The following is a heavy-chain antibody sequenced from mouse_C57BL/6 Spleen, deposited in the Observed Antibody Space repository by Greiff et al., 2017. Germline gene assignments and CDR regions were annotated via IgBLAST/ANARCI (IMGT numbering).Heavy chain of an antibody. V-gene: IGHV3-6*01. CDR3: AIPWDERGLGFAY. CDR2: ISYDGSN. CDR1: GYSITSGYY. J-gene: IGHJ3*01. Sequence: EVQLQESGPGLVKPSQSLSLTCSVTGYSITSGYYWNWIRQFPGNKLEWMGYISYDGSNNYNPSLKNRISITRDTSKNQFFLKLNSVTTEDTATYYCAIPWDERGLGFAYWGQGTLVTVSA. D-gene: IGHD4-1*01.